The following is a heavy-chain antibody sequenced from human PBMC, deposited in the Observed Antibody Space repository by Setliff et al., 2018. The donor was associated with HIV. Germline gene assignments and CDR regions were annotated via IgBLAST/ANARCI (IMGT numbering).Heavy chain of an antibody. D-gene: IGHD2-15*01. CDR1: GGSLSGYY. CDR3: ARVVVVAATPEYFQH. J-gene: IGHJ1*01. Sequence: SETLSLTCAVYGGSLSGYYWSWIRQPPGKGLEWIGYIYYSGSANYNPSLKSRVTISVDTSKNQFSLKLSSVTAADTAVYYCARVVVVAATPEYFQHWGQGTLVTVSS. CDR2: IYYSGSA. V-gene: IGHV4-59*08.